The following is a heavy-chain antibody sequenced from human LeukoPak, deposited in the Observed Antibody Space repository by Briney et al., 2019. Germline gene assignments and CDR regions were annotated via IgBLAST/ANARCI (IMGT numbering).Heavy chain of an antibody. CDR3: VKATRYSSSLYFDS. CDR2: ISSNGGST. J-gene: IGHJ4*02. Sequence: PGGSLRLSCSASGFTFSSYAMHWVRQAPGKGLEYVSAISSNGGSTYYADSVKGRFTFSRNNPKNTLYLQMSSLRAEDTAVYYCVKATRYSSSLYFDSWGQGTLVTVSS. CDR1: GFTFSSYA. V-gene: IGHV3-64D*06. D-gene: IGHD6-13*01.